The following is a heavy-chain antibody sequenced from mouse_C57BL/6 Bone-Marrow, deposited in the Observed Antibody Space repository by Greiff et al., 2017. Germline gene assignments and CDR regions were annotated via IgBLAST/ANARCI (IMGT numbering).Heavy chain of an antibody. CDR2: IYPGDGDT. V-gene: IGHV1-82*01. J-gene: IGHJ4*01. CDR1: GYAFSSSW. D-gene: IGHD3-1*01. Sequence: VQLQQSGPELVKPGASVKISCKASGYAFSSSWMNWVKQRPGKGLEWIGRIYPGDGDTNYNGKFKGKATLTANKSSSTAYMQLSSLTSEDSAVYICARRAIPAEEALRYYYAMDFWGRGTSVTVSS. CDR3: ARRAIPAEEALRYYYAMDF.